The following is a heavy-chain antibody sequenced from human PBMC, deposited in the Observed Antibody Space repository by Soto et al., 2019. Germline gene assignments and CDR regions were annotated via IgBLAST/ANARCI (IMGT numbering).Heavy chain of an antibody. CDR3: ARTPYCSGGTCFRYCDY. Sequence: EVQLVESGGGLVQPGGSLRLSCAASGFTFSSYWMHWVRQAPGKGLVWVSRINSDGSSTSYADSVKGRFTISRDNAKNTQYLQMNSLRAEDTAFYYCARTPYCSGGTCFRYCDYWGQGTLVTVSS. D-gene: IGHD2-15*01. CDR1: GFTFSSYW. J-gene: IGHJ4*02. V-gene: IGHV3-74*01. CDR2: INSDGSST.